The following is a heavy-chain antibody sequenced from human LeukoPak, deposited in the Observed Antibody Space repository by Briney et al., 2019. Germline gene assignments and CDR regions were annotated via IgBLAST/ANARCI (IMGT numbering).Heavy chain of an antibody. V-gene: IGHV4-39*01. CDR1: GDSMSSNTYY. Sequence: SETLSLTCSVSGDSMSSNTYYWGWIRQPPGKGLEWTGSIYYTGTTYYNPSLKSRVTISVDMSKNQFSLKLSSVTAADTAVYYCARRRDFDYWGQGTLVTVSP. J-gene: IGHJ4*02. CDR2: IYYTGTT. CDR3: ARRRDFDY.